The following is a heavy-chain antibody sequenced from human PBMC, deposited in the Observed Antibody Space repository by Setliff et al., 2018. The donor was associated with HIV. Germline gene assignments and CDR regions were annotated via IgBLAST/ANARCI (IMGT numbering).Heavy chain of an antibody. CDR2: ISSNSSYI. V-gene: IGHV3-21*01. J-gene: IGHJ4*02. Sequence: LRLSCAASGFTFSNYAVSWVRQAPGKGLEWVSSISSNSSYIYYADSVKGRFTISRDSAKNSLYLQMNSLRAEDTAVYYCARMWSYYDFWSGYYYWGQGTLVTVSS. CDR1: GFTFSNYA. D-gene: IGHD3-3*01. CDR3: ARMWSYYDFWSGYYY.